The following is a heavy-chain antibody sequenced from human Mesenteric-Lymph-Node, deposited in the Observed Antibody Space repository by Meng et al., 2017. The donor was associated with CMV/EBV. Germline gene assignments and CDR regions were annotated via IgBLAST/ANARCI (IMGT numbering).Heavy chain of an antibody. J-gene: IGHJ3*02. V-gene: IGHV1-46*01. CDR3: AIVRDYYDSSGYCHDAFDI. CDR2: INPSGGST. Sequence: ASVKVSCKASGYTFTSYYMHWVRQAPGQGLEWMGIINPSGGSTNYAQKFQGRVTITTDESTSTAYMELSSLRSEDTAVYYCAIVRDYYDSSGYCHDAFDIWGQGTMVTVSS. CDR1: GYTFTSYY. D-gene: IGHD3-22*01.